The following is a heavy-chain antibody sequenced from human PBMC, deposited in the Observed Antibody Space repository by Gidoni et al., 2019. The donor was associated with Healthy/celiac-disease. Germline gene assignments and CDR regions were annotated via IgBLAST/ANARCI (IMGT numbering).Heavy chain of an antibody. CDR2: ISSSSSYI. CDR1: GFTFSSYS. J-gene: IGHJ4*02. D-gene: IGHD6-19*01. Sequence: EVQLVESGGGLVKPGGSLRLSCAASGFTFSSYSMNWVRQAPGKGLEWVSSISSSSSYIYYADSVKGRFTISRDNAKSSLYLQMNSLRAEDTAVYYCARDLRAQWLEYYFDYWGQGTLVTVSS. CDR3: ARDLRAQWLEYYFDY. V-gene: IGHV3-21*01.